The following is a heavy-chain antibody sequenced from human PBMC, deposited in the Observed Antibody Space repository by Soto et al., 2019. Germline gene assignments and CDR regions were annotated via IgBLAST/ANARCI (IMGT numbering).Heavy chain of an antibody. CDR3: ARRASR. D-gene: IGHD1-26*01. V-gene: IGHV3-48*03. J-gene: IGHJ3*01. Sequence: EVQLVESGGGLIQPGGSLRLSCAASGFTFSSSEMYWVSQAPGKGLEWVSYIHPSGQPIFYADSVKGRFTISRDNAKNSLYLQMSSLRAEDSAVYDCARRASRWGQGTMVTVSS. CDR1: GFTFSSSE. CDR2: IHPSGQPI.